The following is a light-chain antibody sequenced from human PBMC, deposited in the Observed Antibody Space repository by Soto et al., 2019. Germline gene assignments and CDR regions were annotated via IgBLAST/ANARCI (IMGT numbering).Light chain of an antibody. CDR1: RSNIGLNY. J-gene: IGLJ3*02. CDR3: SVWDNSLSCRV. CDR2: KTG. V-gene: IGLV1-47*01. Sequence: QSVLSQPPSASGTPGQRVNISCSGGRSNIGLNYVYWYQQLPGTAPKLLIYKTGERPSGVPDRFSGSKSGTSASLAISGLRSEDEAEYYCSVWDNSLSCRVFGEGTKVTVL.